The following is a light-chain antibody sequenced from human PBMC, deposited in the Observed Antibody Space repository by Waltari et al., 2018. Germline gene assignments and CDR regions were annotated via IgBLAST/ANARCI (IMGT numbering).Light chain of an antibody. CDR1: QDISDH. Sequence: DIQLTQSPSSLSASVGDRVILTCQASQDISDHLNWYQQRPGTAPELLIYDATKFYAGVPSRFSGSGSGTDFTFTMSSLQPEDVATYYCQQYDGLGLTFGGGTKVELK. J-gene: IGKJ4*01. CDR2: DAT. CDR3: QQYDGLGLT. V-gene: IGKV1-33*01.